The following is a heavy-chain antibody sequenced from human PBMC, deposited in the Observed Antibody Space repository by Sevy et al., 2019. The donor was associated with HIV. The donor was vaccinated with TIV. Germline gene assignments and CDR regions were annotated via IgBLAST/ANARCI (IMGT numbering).Heavy chain of an antibody. Sequence: GGSLRLSCAASGFMFRTYAMSWVRQAPGKGLEWVSGIGGSGDNTYYADSVKGHFTISRDNSKNTLYLQMNSLTADDTAVYFCAKDSSGWHYFDYWGQGTLVTVSS. V-gene: IGHV3-23*01. CDR3: AKDSSGWHYFDY. J-gene: IGHJ4*02. CDR2: IGGSGDNT. CDR1: GFMFRTYA. D-gene: IGHD6-19*01.